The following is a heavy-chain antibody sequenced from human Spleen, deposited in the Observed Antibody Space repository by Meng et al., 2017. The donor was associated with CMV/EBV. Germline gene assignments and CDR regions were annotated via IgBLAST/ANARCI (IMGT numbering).Heavy chain of an antibody. CDR2: IYYSGST. CDR3: ARRETTGTTVDY. CDR1: GGSISRSNYY. J-gene: IGHJ4*02. Sequence: TVSGGSISRSNYYWGWIRQPPGKGLEWIGSIYYSGSTYYNPSLKSRVTISVDTSKNQFSLNLSSVTAADTAVYYCARRETTGTTVDYWGQGTLVTVSS. V-gene: IGHV4-39*01. D-gene: IGHD1-1*01.